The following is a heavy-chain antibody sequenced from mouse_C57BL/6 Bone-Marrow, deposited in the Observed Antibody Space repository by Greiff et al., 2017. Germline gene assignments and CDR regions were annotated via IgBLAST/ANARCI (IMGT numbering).Heavy chain of an antibody. V-gene: IGHV1-82*01. CDR1: GYAFSSSW. CDR3: ARPYYSNLFAY. Sequence: LQESGPELVKPGASVKISCKASGYAFSSSWMNWVKQRPGKGLEWIGRIYPGDGDTNYNGKFKGKATLTADKSSSTAYMQLSSLTSEDSAVYFCARPYYSNLFAYWGQGTLVTVSA. CDR2: IYPGDGDT. D-gene: IGHD2-5*01. J-gene: IGHJ3*01.